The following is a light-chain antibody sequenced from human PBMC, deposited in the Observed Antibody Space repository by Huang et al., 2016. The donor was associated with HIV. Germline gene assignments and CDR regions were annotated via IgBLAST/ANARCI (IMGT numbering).Light chain of an antibody. CDR3: QQSYSSLLT. CDR1: QSISSY. Sequence: DILMTQSPSSLSASVGDRVTITCRASQSISSYLNWYQQKPGKAPKRLIYAASSLQSGVPSRFSGSGSGTDFTLTISSLQPEDFATYYCQQSYSSLLTFGGGTKVEIK. V-gene: IGKV1-39*01. J-gene: IGKJ4*01. CDR2: AAS.